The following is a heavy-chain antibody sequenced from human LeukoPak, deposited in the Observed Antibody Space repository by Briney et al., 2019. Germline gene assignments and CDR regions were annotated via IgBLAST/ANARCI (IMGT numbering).Heavy chain of an antibody. J-gene: IGHJ4*02. CDR3: AREGQVVGRTMSDY. CDR2: INHSGST. Sequence: SETLSLTCTVSGASVRSGTYYWGCIPQPPGKGLECIVEINHSGSTNYNPSLKSRVTISVDTSKNQFSLRLSSVTAADTAVYYCAREGQVVGRTMSDYWGQGTLVTASS. V-gene: IGHV4-39*07. CDR1: GASVRSGTYY. D-gene: IGHD1-26*01.